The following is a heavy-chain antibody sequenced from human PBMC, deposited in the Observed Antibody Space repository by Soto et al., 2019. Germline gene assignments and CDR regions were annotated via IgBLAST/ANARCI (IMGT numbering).Heavy chain of an antibody. CDR3: ARVPYYYDSSGYYRFDY. J-gene: IGHJ4*02. Sequence: SETLSLTCAVSGGSISSSNWWSWVRQPPGKGLEWIGEIYHSGSTNYNPSLKSRVTISVDKSKNQFSLKLSSVTAADTAVYYCARVPYYYDSSGYYRFDYWGQGTLVTVSS. CDR2: IYHSGST. CDR1: GGSISSSNW. D-gene: IGHD3-22*01. V-gene: IGHV4-4*02.